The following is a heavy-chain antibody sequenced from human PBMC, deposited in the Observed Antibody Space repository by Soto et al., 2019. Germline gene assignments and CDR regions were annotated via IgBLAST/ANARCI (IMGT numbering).Heavy chain of an antibody. CDR1: GYTFTGYY. CDR2: INPNSGGT. Sequence: ASVKVSCKASGYTFTGYYMHWVRQAPGQGLEWMGWINPNSGGTNYAQKFQGWVTMTRDTSISTAYMELSRPRSDDTAVYYCARKGNQGYCTNGVCSYGMDVWGQGTTVTVSS. J-gene: IGHJ6*02. V-gene: IGHV1-2*04. D-gene: IGHD2-8*01. CDR3: ARKGNQGYCTNGVCSYGMDV.